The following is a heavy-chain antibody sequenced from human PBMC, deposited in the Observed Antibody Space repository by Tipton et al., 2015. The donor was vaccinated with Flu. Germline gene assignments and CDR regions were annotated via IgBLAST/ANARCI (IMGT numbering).Heavy chain of an antibody. Sequence: SLRLSCAASGFMFSSHWMTWVRQAPGKGLEWVAHIKEDGSDDYYVDSVKGRFTISRDNAKNSLYLQLNSLRAEDTALYYCATLTADDYWGQGDVVTVSS. J-gene: IGHJ4*02. CDR2: IKEDGSDD. CDR3: ATLTADDY. CDR1: GFMFSSHW. D-gene: IGHD7-27*01. V-gene: IGHV3-7*01.